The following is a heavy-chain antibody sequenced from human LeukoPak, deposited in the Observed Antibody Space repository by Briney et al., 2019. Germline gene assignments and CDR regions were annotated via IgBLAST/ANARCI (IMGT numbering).Heavy chain of an antibody. CDR1: GYTFTGYY. CDR3: ARKYQLLYRGNYYYYMDV. CDR2: INPNNGGT. D-gene: IGHD2-2*02. J-gene: IGHJ6*03. V-gene: IGHV1-2*02. Sequence: ASVKVSCKASGYTFTGYYMHWVRQAPGQGLEWMGWINPNNGGTNYAQKFQGRVTMTRDTSISTAYMELSRLRSDDTAVHYCARKYQLLYRGNYYYYMDVWGKGTTVTVSS.